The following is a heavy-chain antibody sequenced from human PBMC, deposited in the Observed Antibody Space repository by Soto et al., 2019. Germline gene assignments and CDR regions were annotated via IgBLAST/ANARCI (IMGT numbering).Heavy chain of an antibody. CDR1: GGSISSGGYY. V-gene: IGHV4-31*03. Sequence: QVQLQESGPGLVKTSQTLPLTCSVSGGSISSGGYYWTWIRQHPGKGLEWIGYIYYSGSTYYNPSLKSRVTISVDTSKNQFSLKLSSVTAXXXXXXXXXXXXXXXXXXXXXXXFDPWGQGTLVTVSS. CDR3: XXXXXXXXXXXXXXXFDP. CDR2: IYYSGST. J-gene: IGHJ5*02.